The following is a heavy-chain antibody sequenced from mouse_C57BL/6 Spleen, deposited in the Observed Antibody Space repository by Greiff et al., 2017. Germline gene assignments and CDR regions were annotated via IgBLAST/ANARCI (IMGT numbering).Heavy chain of an antibody. CDR2: LDPSVSCT. CDR1: GYTFTSYW. V-gene: IGHV1-69*01. J-gene: IGHJ4*01. Sequence: QVQLKQPGAELVMPGASVKLSCKASGYTFTSYWMPWVKQRPGQGLEWIGELDPSVSCTNYNQKFKGKSTLTVDKSSSTAYMQLSSLTSEDSAFYFCARAGLRRDYAWDYWGQGTSVTVSS. D-gene: IGHD2-4*01. CDR3: ARAGLRRDYAWDY.